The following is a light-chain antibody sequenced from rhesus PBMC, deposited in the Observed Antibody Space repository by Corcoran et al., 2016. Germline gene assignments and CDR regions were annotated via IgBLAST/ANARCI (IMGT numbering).Light chain of an antibody. CDR1: QSVSSY. V-gene: IGKV3-10*01. CDR3: YQHSSGYS. Sequence: QVILTQSPATLSLSPGERATLSCRASQSVSSYLAWYQQKPGQAPRLLIYGASSRATGTPDRFRGSGSGTDFTLTISSLEPEDVGVYHCYQHSSGYSFGQGTKVEIK. J-gene: IGKJ2*01. CDR2: GAS.